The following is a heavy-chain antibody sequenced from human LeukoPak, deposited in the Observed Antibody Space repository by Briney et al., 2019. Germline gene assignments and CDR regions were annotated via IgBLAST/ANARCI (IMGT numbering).Heavy chain of an antibody. CDR3: ARERGGYNTFDY. V-gene: IGHV3-48*03. J-gene: IGHJ4*02. CDR1: GFTFSTYE. CDR2: IGSSGSTK. D-gene: IGHD5-18*01. Sequence: GGSLRLSCAASGFTFSTYEMNWVRQAPGKGLEWVSYIGSSGSTKFYTDSVKGRFTISRDNAKNSLYLQMNSLRAEDTAVYYCARERGGYNTFDYWSQGTLVSVSS.